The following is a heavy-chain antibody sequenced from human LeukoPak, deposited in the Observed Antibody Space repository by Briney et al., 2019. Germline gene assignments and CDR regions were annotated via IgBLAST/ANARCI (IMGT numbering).Heavy chain of an antibody. V-gene: IGHV4-34*01. CDR3: ARGRRANWFDP. Sequence: SETLSLTCAVYGGSLSDYYWSWIRQSPGKGLEWIGEISHRGRTYYNLSLKSRVTISIDTSKNQFSLKLSSVTAADTAVYYCARGRRANWFDPWGQGTLVTVSS. CDR2: ISHRGRT. CDR1: GGSLSDYY. J-gene: IGHJ5*02.